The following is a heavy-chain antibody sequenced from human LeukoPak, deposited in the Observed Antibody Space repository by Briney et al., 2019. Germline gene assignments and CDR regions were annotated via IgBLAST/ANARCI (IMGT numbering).Heavy chain of an antibody. J-gene: IGHJ4*02. V-gene: IGHV3-30*18. Sequence: PGGPLRLSCAASGFTFSSYGMHWVRQAPGKGLEWVAVISYDGSNKYYADSVKGRFTISRDNSKNTLYLQMNSLRAEDTAVYYCAKDVYGDYFDYWGQGTLVTVSS. D-gene: IGHD4-17*01. CDR1: GFTFSSYG. CDR3: AKDVYGDYFDY. CDR2: ISYDGSNK.